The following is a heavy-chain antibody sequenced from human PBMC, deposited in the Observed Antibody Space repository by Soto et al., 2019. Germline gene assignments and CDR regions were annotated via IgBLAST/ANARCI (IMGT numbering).Heavy chain of an antibody. CDR1: GFTFSSHA. V-gene: IGHV3-23*01. CDR2: ISGSGDST. J-gene: IGHJ3*02. Sequence: GGSLRLSCAASGFTFSSHAMGWLRQAPGKGLEWVSVISGSGDSTYYGDSVKGRFTVSRDNFKNTLFLQMNSLRAEDTAVYYCAKSRGTLWSFDIWGQGTMVTVSS. D-gene: IGHD2-21*01. CDR3: AKSRGTLWSFDI.